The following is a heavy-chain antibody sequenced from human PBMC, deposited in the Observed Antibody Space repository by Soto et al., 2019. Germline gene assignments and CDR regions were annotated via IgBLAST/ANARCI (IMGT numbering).Heavy chain of an antibody. V-gene: IGHV1-18*01. J-gene: IGHJ6*02. D-gene: IGHD6-19*01. CDR1: GYTFTSYG. Sequence: ASVKVSCKASGYTFTSYGISWVRQAPGQGLEWMGWISAYNGNTNYAQKLQGRVTMTTDTSTSTAYMELRSLRSDDTAVYYCARYSGYSSGWGPYYYYGMDVWGQGTTVTSP. CDR3: ARYSGYSSGWGPYYYYGMDV. CDR2: ISAYNGNT.